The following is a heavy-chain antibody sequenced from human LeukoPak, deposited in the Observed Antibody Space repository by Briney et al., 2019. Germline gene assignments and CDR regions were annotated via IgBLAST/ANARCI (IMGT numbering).Heavy chain of an antibody. CDR3: ARCDYGDQHPPRYYYYGMDV. CDR1: GGTFSSYA. Sequence: GSSVKVSCTASGGTFSSYAISWVRQAPGQGLEWMGGIIPIFGTANYAQKFQGRVTITADESTSTAYMELSSLRSEDTAVYYCARCDYGDQHPPRYYYYGMDVWGQGTTVTVSS. J-gene: IGHJ6*02. V-gene: IGHV1-69*01. CDR2: IIPIFGTA. D-gene: IGHD4-17*01.